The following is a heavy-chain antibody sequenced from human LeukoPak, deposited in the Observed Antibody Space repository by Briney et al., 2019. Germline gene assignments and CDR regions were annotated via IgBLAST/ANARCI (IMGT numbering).Heavy chain of an antibody. D-gene: IGHD1-26*01. CDR1: GFTFSSYG. CDR2: ISYDGSNK. Sequence: GGSLRLSCAASGFTFSSYGMHWVRQASGKGLEWVAVISYDGSNKYYADSVKGRFTISRDNSKNTLYLQMNSLRAEDTAVYYCAKDAYSGSYDYWGQGTLVTVSS. CDR3: AKDAYSGSYDY. V-gene: IGHV3-30*18. J-gene: IGHJ4*02.